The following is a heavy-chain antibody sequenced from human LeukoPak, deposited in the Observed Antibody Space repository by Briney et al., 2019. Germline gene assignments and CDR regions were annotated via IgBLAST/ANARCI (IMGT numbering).Heavy chain of an antibody. J-gene: IGHJ4*02. Sequence: SETLSLTCTVSGGSISSGDYYWSWIRQPPGKGLEWIGYIYYSGSTYYNPSLKSRVTISVDTSKNQFSLKLSSVTAVDTAVYYCARVYYYGSGSYWYYFDYWGQGTLVTVSS. V-gene: IGHV4-30-4*01. D-gene: IGHD3-10*01. CDR3: ARVYYYGSGSYWYYFDY. CDR2: IYYSGST. CDR1: GGSISSGDYY.